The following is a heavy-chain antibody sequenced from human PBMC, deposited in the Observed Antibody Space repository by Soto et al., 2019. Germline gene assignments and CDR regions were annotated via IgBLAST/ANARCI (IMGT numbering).Heavy chain of an antibody. J-gene: IGHJ6*02. Sequence: GESLKISCKGSGYSFTSYWISWVRQMPGKGLEWMGRIDPSDSYTNYSPSFQGHVTISADKSISTAYPQWSSLKASDTAMYYCARRLRFLEWLSNGYYGMDVWGQGTTVTVSS. V-gene: IGHV5-10-1*01. D-gene: IGHD3-3*01. CDR2: IDPSDSYT. CDR3: ARRLRFLEWLSNGYYGMDV. CDR1: GYSFTSYW.